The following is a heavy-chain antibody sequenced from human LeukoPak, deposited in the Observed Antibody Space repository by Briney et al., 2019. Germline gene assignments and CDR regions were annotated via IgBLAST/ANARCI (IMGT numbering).Heavy chain of an antibody. Sequence: SETLSLTCIVSGDPISSSDYYWGWIRQPPGKGLEWIGSIYTSGSTYYNPSLKSRVTISVDASKNQFSLKLTSVTAADTAVYYCARNWNHKYNYFDPWGQGALVTVSS. CDR2: IYTSGST. CDR3: ARNWNHKYNYFDP. CDR1: GDPISSSDYY. J-gene: IGHJ5*02. V-gene: IGHV4-39*01. D-gene: IGHD1-14*01.